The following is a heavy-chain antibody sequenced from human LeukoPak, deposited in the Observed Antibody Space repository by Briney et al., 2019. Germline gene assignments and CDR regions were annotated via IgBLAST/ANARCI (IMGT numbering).Heavy chain of an antibody. CDR1: GFTFSSYA. V-gene: IGHV3-30-3*01. Sequence: GGSLRLSCAASGFTFSSYAMHWARQAPGKGLEWVAVISYNGSNKYYADSVKGRFTISRDNSKNTLYLQMNSLRAEDTAVYYCARINYDILTGYSDYWGQGTLVTVSS. D-gene: IGHD3-9*01. CDR2: ISYNGSNK. CDR3: ARINYDILTGYSDY. J-gene: IGHJ4*02.